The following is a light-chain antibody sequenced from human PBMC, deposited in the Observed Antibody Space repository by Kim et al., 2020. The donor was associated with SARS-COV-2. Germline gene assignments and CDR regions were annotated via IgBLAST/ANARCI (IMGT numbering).Light chain of an antibody. J-gene: IGLJ3*02. CDR1: SSNIGSHH. CDR2: TNN. Sequence: GQRVTISCSGSSSNIGSHHVYWFQHRPGTAPKLLIYTNNQRPSGVPDRFSASKSGTSASLAISGLRSEDEADYYCATWDNNLSGWVFGGGTQLTVL. V-gene: IGLV1-47*01. CDR3: ATWDNNLSGWV.